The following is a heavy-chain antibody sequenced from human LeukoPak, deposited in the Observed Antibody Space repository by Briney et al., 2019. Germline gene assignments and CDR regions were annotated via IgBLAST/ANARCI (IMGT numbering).Heavy chain of an antibody. CDR2: NSGSAHKI. CDR1: GITFSNYA. J-gene: IGHJ4*02. CDR3: AGRPTGYSSGYIH. V-gene: IGHV3-23*01. D-gene: IGHD5-18*01. Sequence: GGSLRLSCVASGITFSNYAVSWVRQAPEKGLDWVSVNSGSAHKIRYADSVKGRFTISRDNSENIVYLQMNNLRVEDTAVYYCAGRPTGYSSGYIHWGQGTLITVSS.